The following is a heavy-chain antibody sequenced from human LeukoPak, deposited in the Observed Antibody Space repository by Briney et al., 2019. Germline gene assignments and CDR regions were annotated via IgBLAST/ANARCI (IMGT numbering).Heavy chain of an antibody. D-gene: IGHD1-26*01. CDR2: VNTGNGHT. CDR3: ARGQWVGTTQAYYLEY. V-gene: IGHV1-3*04. Sequence: ASVKVSCKASGYDLTDYSIQWVRQAPGQRLEWMGWVNTGNGHTRYSPKFQGRVTIVRDTSASTAYMDLSSLTSEDTALYYCARGQWVGTTQAYYLEYWGQGTLVAVSP. CDR1: GYDLTDYS. J-gene: IGHJ4*02.